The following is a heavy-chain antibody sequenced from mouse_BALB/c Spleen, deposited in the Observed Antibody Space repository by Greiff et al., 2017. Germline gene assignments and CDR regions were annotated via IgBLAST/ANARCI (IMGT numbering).Heavy chain of an antibody. CDR3: QRYDTYYYAMDY. CDR2: ISSGGST. CDR1: GFTFSSYA. V-gene: IGHV5-6-5*01. Sequence: DVKLVESGGGLVKPGGSLKLSCAASGFTFSSYAMSWVRQTPEKRLEWVASISSGGSTYYPDSVKGRFTISRDNARNILYLQMSSLRSEDTAMYYCQRYDTYYYAMDYWGQGTSVTVSS. D-gene: IGHD2-10*02. J-gene: IGHJ4*01.